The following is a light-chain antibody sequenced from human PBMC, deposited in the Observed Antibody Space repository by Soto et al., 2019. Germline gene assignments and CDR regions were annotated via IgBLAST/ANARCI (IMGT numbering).Light chain of an antibody. CDR1: QISSTW. CDR2: DVS. Sequence: DIQMTQSPSTLSASVGDRVTITCRASQISSTWLAWYQQRPGKAPKLLIHDVSSLQSGVPSRFSGSGSGTEFTLTTSSLQPDDFATYYCQQHNSFGQGTKLEIK. V-gene: IGKV1-5*01. CDR3: QQHNS. J-gene: IGKJ2*01.